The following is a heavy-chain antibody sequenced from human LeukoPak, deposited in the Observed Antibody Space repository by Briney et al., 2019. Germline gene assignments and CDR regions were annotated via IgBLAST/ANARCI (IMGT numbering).Heavy chain of an antibody. Sequence: GGSLRLSCAASGFTFSSYAMSWVRQAPGKGLEWVSAISGSGGSTYYADSVKGRLTISRDNSKNTLYLQMNSLRAEDTAVYYCAKDPRAQYCSSTSCSHYDYWGQGTLVTVSS. D-gene: IGHD2-2*01. V-gene: IGHV3-23*01. J-gene: IGHJ4*02. CDR1: GFTFSSYA. CDR2: ISGSGGST. CDR3: AKDPRAQYCSSTSCSHYDY.